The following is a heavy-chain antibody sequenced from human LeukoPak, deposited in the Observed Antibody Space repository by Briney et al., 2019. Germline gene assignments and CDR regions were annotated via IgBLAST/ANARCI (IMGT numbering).Heavy chain of an antibody. D-gene: IGHD4-17*01. CDR1: GFTFSSQM. J-gene: IGHJ5*02. CDR3: ARVPDYCEDLNWFDP. Sequence: GGSLRHSFSASGFTFSSQMMTWVRQAPGKGLEWVSSISSSSSYIYYADSVKGRFTISRDNAKNSLYLQMNSLRAEDTAVYYCARVPDYCEDLNWFDPWARETLVTVSS. V-gene: IGHV3-21*01. CDR2: ISSSSSYI.